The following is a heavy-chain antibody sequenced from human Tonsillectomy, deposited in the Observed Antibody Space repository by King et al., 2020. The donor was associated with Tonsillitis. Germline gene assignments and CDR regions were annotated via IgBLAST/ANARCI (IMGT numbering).Heavy chain of an antibody. J-gene: IGHJ4*02. D-gene: IGHD6-19*01. V-gene: IGHV3-30*01. CDR2: ISYDGSNK. Sequence: VQLVESGGGVVQPGKSLRLSCAASGFSFISYAIHWVRQAPGKGLEWVAVISYDGSNKYYSDSVKGRFSISRDNSKNKVYLQMTSLRAEDTDVYYCARDERQWLQRGYFDYWGQGTLVTVSS. CDR1: GFSFISYA. CDR3: ARDERQWLQRGYFDY.